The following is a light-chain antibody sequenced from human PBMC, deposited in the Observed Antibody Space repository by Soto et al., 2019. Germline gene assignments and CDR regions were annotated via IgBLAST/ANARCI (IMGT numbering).Light chain of an antibody. CDR2: DAA. CDR3: QQYGNSPRT. V-gene: IGKV3-20*01. Sequence: VLTQSPGTLSLSPGEGATLSCRASQRVASDLAWYLQKTGEHPRLLLYDAAISATGIPDRIRGSGSERDFNLTIRRLEPEDAAVYYCQQYGNSPRTFGQGTKLEIK. J-gene: IGKJ1*01. CDR1: QRVASD.